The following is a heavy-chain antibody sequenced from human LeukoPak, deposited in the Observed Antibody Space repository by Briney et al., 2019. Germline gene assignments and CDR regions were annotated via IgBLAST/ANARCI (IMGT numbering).Heavy chain of an antibody. J-gene: IGHJ6*02. D-gene: IGHD2-21*02. CDR2: IYYSGST. Sequence: SETLSLTCTVSGGSISSGDYYWSWIRQPPGKGLEWIGYIYYSGSTYYNPSLKSRVTISVDTSKNQFSLKLSSVTAADTAAYYCARENCGGDCNLEYNYGMDVWGQGTTVSVSS. V-gene: IGHV4-30-4*01. CDR3: ARENCGGDCNLEYNYGMDV. CDR1: GGSISSGDYY.